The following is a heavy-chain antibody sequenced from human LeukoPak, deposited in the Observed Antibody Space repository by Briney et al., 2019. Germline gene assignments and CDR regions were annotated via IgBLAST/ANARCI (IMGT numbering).Heavy chain of an antibody. Sequence: AGGSLRLSCAASGFTFSSYAMHWVRQAPGKGLEWVAVISYDGSNKYYADSVKGRFTISRDNSKNTLYLQMNSLRAEDTAVYYCARARYQLLYPYYYYYGMDVWGQGTTVTVSS. CDR2: ISYDGSNK. J-gene: IGHJ6*02. CDR3: ARARYQLLYPYYYYYGMDV. CDR1: GFTFSSYA. V-gene: IGHV3-30-3*01. D-gene: IGHD2-2*02.